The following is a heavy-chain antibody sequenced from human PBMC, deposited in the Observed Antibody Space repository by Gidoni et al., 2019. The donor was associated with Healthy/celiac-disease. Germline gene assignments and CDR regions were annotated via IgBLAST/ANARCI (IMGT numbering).Heavy chain of an antibody. CDR3: AREGIAAAGTDY. J-gene: IGHJ4*02. Sequence: QVQLQESGPGLVTPSETLSLTCTVSGGSVSSGSYYWSWIRQPPGKGLEWIGYIYYSGSTNYNPSLKSRVTISVDTSKNQFSLKLSSVTAADTAVYYCAREGIAAAGTDYWGQGTLVTVSS. V-gene: IGHV4-61*01. CDR2: IYYSGST. CDR1: GGSVSSGSYY. D-gene: IGHD6-13*01.